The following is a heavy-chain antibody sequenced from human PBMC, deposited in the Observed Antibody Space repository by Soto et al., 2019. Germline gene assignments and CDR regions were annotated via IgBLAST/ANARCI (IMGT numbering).Heavy chain of an antibody. V-gene: IGHV4-59*08. CDR1: NGSISGYY. Sequence: QVQLQESGPGLVKPSETLSLTCTVSNGSISGYYWTWIRQPPGKGLEWIGYVYYTGTTRYNPSLKRRVTTSVDTSKNRISLKLSSVTAVDTAFYYCARLGGYYQSLDTWGQGTLVTVSS. CDR3: ARLGGYYQSLDT. CDR2: VYYTGTT. D-gene: IGHD3-22*01. J-gene: IGHJ5*02.